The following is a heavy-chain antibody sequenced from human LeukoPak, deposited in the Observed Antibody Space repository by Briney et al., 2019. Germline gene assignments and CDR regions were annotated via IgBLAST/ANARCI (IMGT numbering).Heavy chain of an antibody. V-gene: IGHV4-59*01. CDR2: IYYSGST. D-gene: IGHD3-22*01. Sequence: SETLSLTCTVSGGSISSYYGSCIRQPRGKALEWIGYIYYSGSTNYNPSLKSRVTISVDTSKNQFSLKLSSVTAADTAVYYCARGGHYYDSSGYLHWFDPWGQGTLVTVSS. CDR1: GGSISSYY. J-gene: IGHJ5*02. CDR3: ARGGHYYDSSGYLHWFDP.